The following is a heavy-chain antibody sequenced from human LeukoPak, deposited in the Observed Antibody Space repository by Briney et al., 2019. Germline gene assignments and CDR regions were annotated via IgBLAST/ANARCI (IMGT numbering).Heavy chain of an antibody. Sequence: GGSLRLSCAASGFTFSSYWMTWVRQAPGKGLEWVAVIWYDGSNKYYADSVKGRFTISRDNSKNTLYLQMNSLRAEDTAVYYCARVQYYDSNPLDIWGQGTMVTVSS. J-gene: IGHJ3*02. CDR2: IWYDGSNK. CDR3: ARVQYYDSNPLDI. D-gene: IGHD3-22*01. V-gene: IGHV3-33*08. CDR1: GFTFSSYW.